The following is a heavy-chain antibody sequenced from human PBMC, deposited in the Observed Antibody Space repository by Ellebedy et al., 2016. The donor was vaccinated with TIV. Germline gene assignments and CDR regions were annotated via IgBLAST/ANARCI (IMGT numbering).Heavy chain of an antibody. Sequence: GESLKISCAASGFTFSSYAMAWVCQTPGQGLEWVSGMFGGGGTTYYADSVKGRFTISRDNSKNTLYLQMNSLRAEDTAIYYCAKDQVGGDGRWVFDIWGQGTMVTVSS. V-gene: IGHV3-23*01. J-gene: IGHJ3*02. CDR2: MFGGGGTT. D-gene: IGHD3-16*01. CDR1: GFTFSSYA. CDR3: AKDQVGGDGRWVFDI.